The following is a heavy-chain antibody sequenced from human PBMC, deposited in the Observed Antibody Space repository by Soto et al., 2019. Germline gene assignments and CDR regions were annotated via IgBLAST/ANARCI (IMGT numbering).Heavy chain of an antibody. CDR1: GFPFSSYE. CDR2: ISSSGSTI. Sequence: EVQLVESGGGLVQPGGSLRLSCAASGFPFSSYEMNGVRQAPGKGLEGVSYISSSGSTIYYTDSVKGRFTISRDNAKNSLYLQMNSLRAEDTAVYYCARDSSGWHGRDFNWFDPWGQGTLVTVSS. D-gene: IGHD6-19*01. V-gene: IGHV3-48*03. J-gene: IGHJ5*02. CDR3: ARDSSGWHGRDFNWFDP.